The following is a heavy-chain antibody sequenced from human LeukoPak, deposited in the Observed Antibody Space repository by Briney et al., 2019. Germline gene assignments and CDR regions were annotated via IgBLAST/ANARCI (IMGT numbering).Heavy chain of an antibody. J-gene: IGHJ4*02. CDR3: ARVGGLYYYDLEADY. CDR2: INWNGGST. Sequence: PGGSLRLSCAASGFTFDDYGMSWVRQAPGKGLEWVSGINWNGGSTYYADSVKGRFTISRDNSKNTLYLQMNSLRAEDTAVYYCARVGGLYYYDLEADYWGQGTLVTVSS. D-gene: IGHD3-22*01. CDR1: GFTFDDYG. V-gene: IGHV3-20*04.